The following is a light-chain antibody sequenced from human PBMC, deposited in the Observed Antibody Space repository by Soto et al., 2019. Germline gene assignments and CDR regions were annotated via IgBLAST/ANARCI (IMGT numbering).Light chain of an antibody. V-gene: IGLV2-14*01. CDR1: SSDVGGYNY. Sequence: QSVLTQPASVSGSPGQSITISCTGTSSDVGGYNYVSWYQHHAGKAPRLMIYASSNRPSGVSHRFSGSRSGNTASLTISGLQAEDEADYYCSSYTSGTTLYVFGPGTKVTVL. CDR3: SSYTSGTTLYV. CDR2: ASS. J-gene: IGLJ1*01.